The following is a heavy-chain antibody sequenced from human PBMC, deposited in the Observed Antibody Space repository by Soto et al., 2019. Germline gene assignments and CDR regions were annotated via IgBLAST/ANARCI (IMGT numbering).Heavy chain of an antibody. D-gene: IGHD2-2*01. V-gene: IGHV3-30*18. CDR1: GFTFSSYG. J-gene: IGHJ6*02. Sequence: GGFLRLSCAASGFTFSSYGMHWVRQAPGKGLEWVAVISYDGSNKYYADSVKGRFTISRDNSKNTLYLQMNSLRAEDTAVYYCAKAPVKVVPAAIGPSGARGFLYGMDVWGQGTTVTVSS. CDR2: ISYDGSNK. CDR3: AKAPVKVVPAAIGPSGARGFLYGMDV.